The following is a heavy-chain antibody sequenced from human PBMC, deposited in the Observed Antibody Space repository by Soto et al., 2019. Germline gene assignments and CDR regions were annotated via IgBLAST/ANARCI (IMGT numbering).Heavy chain of an antibody. Sequence: SETLSLTCAVSGGSISSSNWWSWVRQPPGKGLEWIGEIYHSGSTNYNPSLKSRVTISVGKSKNQFSLKLSSVTAADTAVYYCARARRIVGTNWFDPWGQGTLVTVS. CDR3: ARARRIVGTNWFDP. D-gene: IGHD1-26*01. CDR2: IYHSGST. V-gene: IGHV4-4*02. CDR1: GGSISSSNW. J-gene: IGHJ5*02.